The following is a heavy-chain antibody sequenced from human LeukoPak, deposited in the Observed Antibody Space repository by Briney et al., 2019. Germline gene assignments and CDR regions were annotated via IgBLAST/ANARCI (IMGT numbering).Heavy chain of an antibody. Sequence: VKVSCKASGHTSTTYAIHWVRQAPGQGLEWMGWINAGNGNIKYSQKLQGRVTIIGDTSASTAYMELSSLRSEDTAVYYCARGYCSSTSCYMDVWGQGTTVT. CDR3: ARGYCSSTSCYMDV. CDR2: INAGNGNI. CDR1: GHTSTTYA. D-gene: IGHD2-2*01. J-gene: IGHJ6*02. V-gene: IGHV1-3*01.